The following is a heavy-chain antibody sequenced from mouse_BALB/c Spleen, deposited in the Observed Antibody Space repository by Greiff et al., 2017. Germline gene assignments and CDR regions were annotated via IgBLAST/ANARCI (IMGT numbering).Heavy chain of an antibody. Sequence: EVQVVESGPELVKPGASVKMSCKASGYTFTSYVMHWVKQKPGQGLEWIGYINPYNDGTKYNEKFKGKATLTSDKSSSTAYMELSSLTSEDSAVYYCAREGLYYDYDGTAWFAYWGQGTLVTVSA. CDR2: INPYNDGT. CDR1: GYTFTSYV. D-gene: IGHD2-4*01. CDR3: AREGLYYDYDGTAWFAY. J-gene: IGHJ3*01. V-gene: IGHV1-14*01.